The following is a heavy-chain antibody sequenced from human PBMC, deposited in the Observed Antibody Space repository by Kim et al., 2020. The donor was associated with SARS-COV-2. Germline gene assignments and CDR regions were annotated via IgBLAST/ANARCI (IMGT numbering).Heavy chain of an antibody. Sequence: GGSLRLSCAASGFTFDDYAMHWVRQAPGKGLEWVSGISWNSGSIGYADSVKGRFTISRDNAKNSLYLQMNSLRAEDTALYYCAKDTAPTIFGVVGWGQGTLVTVSS. CDR2: ISWNSGSI. D-gene: IGHD3-3*01. CDR1: GFTFDDYA. V-gene: IGHV3-9*01. J-gene: IGHJ4*02. CDR3: AKDTAPTIFGVVG.